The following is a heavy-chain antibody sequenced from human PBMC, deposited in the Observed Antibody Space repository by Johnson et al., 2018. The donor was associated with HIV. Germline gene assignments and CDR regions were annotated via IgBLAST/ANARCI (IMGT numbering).Heavy chain of an antibody. CDR1: GFTFSSYG. Sequence: QVQLVESGGGVVQPGRSLRLSCAASGFTFSSYGMHWVRQAPGKGLEWVAVISYDGNNKYYADSLKGRFTISRDNSKNTLYLQMNSLRAEDTAVYYCAREVDAFDMWGQGTLVTVSS. CDR3: AREVDAFDM. V-gene: IGHV3-30*03. CDR2: ISYDGNNK. J-gene: IGHJ3*02.